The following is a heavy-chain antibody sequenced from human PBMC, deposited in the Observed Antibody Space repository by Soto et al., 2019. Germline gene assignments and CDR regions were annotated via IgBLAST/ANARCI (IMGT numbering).Heavy chain of an antibody. Sequence: ASETLSLTCTVSGGSISSYYWSWIRHPPGKGLEWIGYIYYSGSTNYNPSLKSRVTISVDTSKNQFSLKLSSVTAADTAVYYFARARPLQGRRPLKRFDPWCQ. CDR3: ARARPLQGRRPLKRFDP. CDR1: GGSISSYY. CDR2: IYYSGST. V-gene: IGHV4-59*01. D-gene: IGHD2-15*01. J-gene: IGHJ5*02.